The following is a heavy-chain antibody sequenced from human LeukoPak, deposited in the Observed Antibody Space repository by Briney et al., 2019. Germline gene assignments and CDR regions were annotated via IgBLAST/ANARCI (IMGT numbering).Heavy chain of an antibody. Sequence: ASVKVSCKVSGYTLTELSMHWVRQAPGKGLEWMGGFDPEDGETIYAQKFQGRVTMTEDTSIDTAYMELSSLRSEDTAVYYCATPLGILTGSDAFDIWGQGTMVTVSS. J-gene: IGHJ3*02. V-gene: IGHV1-24*01. D-gene: IGHD3-9*01. CDR2: FDPEDGET. CDR1: GYTLTELS. CDR3: ATPLGILTGSDAFDI.